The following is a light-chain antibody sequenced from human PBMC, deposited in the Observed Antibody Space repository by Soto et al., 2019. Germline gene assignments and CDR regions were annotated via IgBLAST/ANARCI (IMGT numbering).Light chain of an antibody. Sequence: EIVMTQSPATLSVSPGERATLSCRASQSVSSNLAWYQQKPGQAPRLLIYGASTRATGIPARFSGSGSGTEFNLTISSLQSEDFAGYYCQQYNNWPPPLTFGGGTKVEIK. CDR3: QQYNNWPPPLT. J-gene: IGKJ4*01. CDR2: GAS. V-gene: IGKV3-15*01. CDR1: QSVSSN.